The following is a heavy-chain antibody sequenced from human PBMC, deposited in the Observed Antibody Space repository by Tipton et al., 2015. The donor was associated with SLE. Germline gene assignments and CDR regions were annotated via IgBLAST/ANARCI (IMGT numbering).Heavy chain of an antibody. Sequence: TLSLTCTVSGGSISSYYWSWIRQPPGKGLEWIGYIYYSGSTNYNPSLKSRVTISVDTSKNQSSLKLSSVTAADTAVYYCARDPGDGYNYGAFDIWGQGTMVTVSS. D-gene: IGHD5-24*01. J-gene: IGHJ3*02. V-gene: IGHV4-59*01. CDR1: GGSISSYY. CDR2: IYYSGST. CDR3: ARDPGDGYNYGAFDI.